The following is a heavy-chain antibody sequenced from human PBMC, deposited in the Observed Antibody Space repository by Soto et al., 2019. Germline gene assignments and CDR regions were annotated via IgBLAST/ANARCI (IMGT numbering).Heavy chain of an antibody. D-gene: IGHD2-21*02. V-gene: IGHV3-30*18. CDR1: GFTFSSYG. J-gene: IGHJ4*02. CDR2: ISYDGSNK. CDR3: AKDQLRLGYCGGDCYSALDY. Sequence: GGSLRLSCAASGFTFSSYGMHWVRQAPGKGLEWVAVISYDGSNKYYADSVKGRFTISRDNSKNTLYLQMNSLRAEDTAVYYCAKDQLRLGYCGGDCYSALDYWGQGTLVTVSS.